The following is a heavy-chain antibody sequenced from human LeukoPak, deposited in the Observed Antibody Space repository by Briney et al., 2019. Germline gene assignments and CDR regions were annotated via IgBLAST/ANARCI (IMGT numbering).Heavy chain of an antibody. J-gene: IGHJ4*02. D-gene: IGHD6-13*01. Sequence: GGSLRLSCAASGFTFSSYGMHWVRQAPGKGLEWVTVIWYDGSNKYYADSVKGRFTISRDNSKNTLYLRMNSLRAEDTAVYYCAKDMYSSSWSNFDYWGQGTLVTVSS. CDR2: IWYDGSNK. CDR3: AKDMYSSSWSNFDY. CDR1: GFTFSSYG. V-gene: IGHV3-30*02.